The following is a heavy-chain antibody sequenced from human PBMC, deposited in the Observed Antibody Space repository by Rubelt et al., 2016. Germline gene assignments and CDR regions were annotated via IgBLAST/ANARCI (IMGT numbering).Heavy chain of an antibody. Sequence: GKGLEWVAVISYDGNIENYADSVKGRFTISRDNARNSLYLQMNSLGDEDTAVYYCARDREAVAGRGGDAFDIWGQGTKVTVSS. D-gene: IGHD6-19*01. V-gene: IGHV3-30*04. CDR2: ISYDGNIE. CDR3: ARDREAVAGRGGDAFDI. J-gene: IGHJ3*02.